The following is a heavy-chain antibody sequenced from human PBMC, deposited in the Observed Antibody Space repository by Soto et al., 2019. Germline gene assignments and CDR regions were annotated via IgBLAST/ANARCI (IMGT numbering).Heavy chain of an antibody. CDR1: GFTFSSHW. D-gene: IGHD2-15*01. V-gene: IGHV3-74*03. Sequence: EVQLVESGGGLVQPGGSLRLSCAASGFTFSSHWMHWVRQAPGKGLVWVSRIKSDGSGTVYADSVKGRFTISRDNAKNALYLQMNRLRAEDTAVYYCAREWTRTGWRLDYWGQGTLVTVSS. J-gene: IGHJ4*02. CDR3: AREWTRTGWRLDY. CDR2: IKSDGSGT.